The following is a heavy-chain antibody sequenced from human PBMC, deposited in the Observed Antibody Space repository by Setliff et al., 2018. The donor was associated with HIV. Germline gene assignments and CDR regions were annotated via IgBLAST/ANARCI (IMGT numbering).Heavy chain of an antibody. CDR1: GYTFNNYA. J-gene: IGHJ6*03. D-gene: IGHD2-8*01. CDR3: VRLTADRTNYYYYMDV. Sequence: ASVQVSCKASGYTFNNYAMNWVRQAPGQGLEWMGWIDSNNGNRNFAQKFRGRVTMTTDISTNTAYMEVRSLSFDDTAVYYCVRLTADRTNYYYYMDVWGKGTTVTVSS. CDR2: IDSNNGNR. V-gene: IGHV1-18*04.